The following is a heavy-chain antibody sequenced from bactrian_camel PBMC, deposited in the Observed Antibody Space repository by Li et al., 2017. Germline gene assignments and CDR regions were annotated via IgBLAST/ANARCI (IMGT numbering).Heavy chain of an antibody. V-gene: IGHV3S40*01. CDR2: IATGSGNT. Sequence: EVQLVESGGGSVQAGGSLRLSCAASGYTSRTYCMGWFRQAPGKEREGVARIATGSGNTYYADSEKGRFTISQDNAKNTVYLQMNSLKPEDTAMYYCAARDPYCYTKLSVADFTYWGRGTQVTVS. J-gene: IGHJ6*01. CDR3: AARDPYCYTKLSVADFTY. D-gene: IGHD2*01. CDR1: GYTSRTYC.